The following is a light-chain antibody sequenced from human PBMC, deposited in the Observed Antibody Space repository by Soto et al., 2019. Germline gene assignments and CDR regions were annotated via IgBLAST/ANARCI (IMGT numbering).Light chain of an antibody. V-gene: IGKV4-1*01. CDR1: QSVLYSSNNKNF. J-gene: IGKJ2*01. Sequence: DIVMTQSPASLAVSLGERATINCKSSQSVLYSSNNKNFLAWYQQKPGQPPKLLIYRASTRESGVPDRFSGSGSGTDFTLTISSLQAEDVAVYYCQQYYSIPRTFGQGTKLEIK. CDR3: QQYYSIPRT. CDR2: RAS.